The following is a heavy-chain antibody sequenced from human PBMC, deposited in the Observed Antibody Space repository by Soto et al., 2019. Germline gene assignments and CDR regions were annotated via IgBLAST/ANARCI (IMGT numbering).Heavy chain of an antibody. CDR2: IRVHNGNT. CDR1: GYTFSYYG. D-gene: IGHD1-26*01. V-gene: IGHV1-18*04. J-gene: IGHJ4*02. Sequence: QVQLVQSGTEVKKPGASVKVSCKTSGYTFSYYGISWVRQAPGQGLEWMGWIRVHNGNTNYAQKFQGRVTMTTDTSTSAAYMELRSLRSYDTAVYYCARDLIMGATIDHWGQGTLVTVSS. CDR3: ARDLIMGATIDH.